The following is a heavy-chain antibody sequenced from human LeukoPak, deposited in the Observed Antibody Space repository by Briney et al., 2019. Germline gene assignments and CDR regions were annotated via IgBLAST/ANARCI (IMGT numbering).Heavy chain of an antibody. D-gene: IGHD2-8*01. CDR3: ARDLMVYAIPSWFDP. CDR1: GYTLTELS. V-gene: IGHV1-24*01. Sequence: GASVKVSCKVSGYTLTELSMHWVRQAPGKGLEWMGGFDPEDGETIYAQKFQGRVTMTRDTSTSTVYMELSSLRSEDTAVYYCARDLMVYAIPSWFDPWGQGTLVTVSS. J-gene: IGHJ5*02. CDR2: FDPEDGET.